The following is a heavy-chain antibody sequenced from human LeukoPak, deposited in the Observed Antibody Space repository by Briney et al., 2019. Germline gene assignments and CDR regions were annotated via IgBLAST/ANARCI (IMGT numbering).Heavy chain of an antibody. CDR1: GYSFTSYW. CDR3: ARSCMSGSCYSTGDY. J-gene: IGHJ4*02. CDR2: IYPGDSDT. Sequence: GESLKISCKGSGYSFTSYWIGWVRQMPGKGLEWMGIIYPGDSDTRYSPSFQGQVAISADKSITTAYLQWSSLRAADTAMYYCARSCMSGSCYSTGDYWGQGTLVTVSS. V-gene: IGHV5-51*01. D-gene: IGHD2-15*01.